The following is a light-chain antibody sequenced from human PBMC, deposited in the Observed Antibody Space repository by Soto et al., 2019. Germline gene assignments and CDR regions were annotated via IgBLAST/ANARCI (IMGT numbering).Light chain of an antibody. CDR1: DSNIGAGSD. Sequence: QSVLTQPPSVSGAPGQRVTISCAGSDSNIGAGSDVHWYQHLPGTAPKLLIYENSNRPSGVPDRFSGSKSGTSGSLDITGLQAEDEADYYCQTWGTGIQVFGGGTKLTVL. CDR3: QTWGTGIQV. CDR2: ENS. V-gene: IGLV1-40*01. J-gene: IGLJ3*02.